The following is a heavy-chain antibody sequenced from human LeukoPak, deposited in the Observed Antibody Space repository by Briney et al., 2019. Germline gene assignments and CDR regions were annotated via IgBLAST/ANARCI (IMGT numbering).Heavy chain of an antibody. V-gene: IGHV4-59*01. Sequence: GSLRLSCAASGFIFNSAWMNWVRQAPGKGLEWIGYIYSDGTTSYSPSLRSRVTISIDTSRNQFSLKLSSVTAADAAVYYCARDTRSYDTSGYYYFDYWGQGALVTVSS. D-gene: IGHD3-22*01. J-gene: IGHJ4*02. CDR1: GFIFNSAW. CDR2: IYSDGTT. CDR3: ARDTRSYDTSGYYYFDY.